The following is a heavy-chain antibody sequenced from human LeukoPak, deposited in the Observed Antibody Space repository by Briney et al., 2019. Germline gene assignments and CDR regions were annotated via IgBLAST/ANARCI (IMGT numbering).Heavy chain of an antibody. D-gene: IGHD3-9*01. J-gene: IGHJ4*02. Sequence: PGGSLRLSCAASGFTFSSYAMSWVRQAPGKGLEWVSIISGSGDSTYYADSVKGRFTISRDNSKNTLYLQMNSLRAEDTAIYYCAIDILTGYWSRGHRDYWGQGALVTVSS. CDR3: AIDILTGYWSRGHRDY. CDR1: GFTFSSYA. CDR2: ISGSGDST. V-gene: IGHV3-23*01.